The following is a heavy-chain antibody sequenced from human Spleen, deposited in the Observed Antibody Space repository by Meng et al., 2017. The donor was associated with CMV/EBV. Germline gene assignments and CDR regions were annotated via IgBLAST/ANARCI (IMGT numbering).Heavy chain of an antibody. CDR2: IDWDDDK. CDR3: ARRQGLNGLDV. V-gene: IGHV2-70D*14. CDR1: GFSLSTSAMR. Sequence: SGPTLVKPTETLTLTCTFSGFSLSTSAMRVSWIRQPPGKALEWLARIDWDDDKFYSTSLKTRLSISKDTSKNQVVLIMTSMDPVDTATYYCARRQGLNGLDVWGQGTTVTVSS. J-gene: IGHJ6*02. D-gene: IGHD4/OR15-4a*01.